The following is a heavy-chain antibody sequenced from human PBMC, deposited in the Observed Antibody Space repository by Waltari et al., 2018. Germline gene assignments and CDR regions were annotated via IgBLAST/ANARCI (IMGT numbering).Heavy chain of an antibody. D-gene: IGHD6-13*01. J-gene: IGHJ3*02. V-gene: IGHV4-59*01. CDR3: ASQYSSSYWAFDI. CDR1: GGSISSYY. Sequence: QVQLQESGPGLVKPSETLSLTCTVSGGSISSYYWSWIRQPPGKGLEWIGYIYYSGSTNYHPSLKSRVTISVDTSKNQFSLKLSSVTAADTAVYYCASQYSSSYWAFDIWGQGTMVTVSS. CDR2: IYYSGST.